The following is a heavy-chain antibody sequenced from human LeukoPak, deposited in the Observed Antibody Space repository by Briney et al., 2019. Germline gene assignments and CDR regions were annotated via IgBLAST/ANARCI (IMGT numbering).Heavy chain of an antibody. J-gene: IGHJ6*02. Sequence: GGSLRLSCAASGFTFHDYAMHWVRQAPGKGLEWVSDISWNSGSIGDADSVKGRFTISRDNAKNSLYLQMNSLRAEDTALYYCAKAYCSSTSCIRYGMDVWGQGTTVTVSS. CDR1: GFTFHDYA. CDR3: AKAYCSSTSCIRYGMDV. V-gene: IGHV3-9*01. D-gene: IGHD2-2*01. CDR2: ISWNSGSI.